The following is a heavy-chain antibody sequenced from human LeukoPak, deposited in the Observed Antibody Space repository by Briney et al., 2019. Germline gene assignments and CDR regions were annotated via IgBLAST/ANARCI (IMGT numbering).Heavy chain of an antibody. J-gene: IGHJ4*02. Sequence: PGGSPRLSCAASGFTVSSNYMSWVRQAPGKGLEWVSVIYSGGSTYYADSVKGRFTISRHNSKNTLYLQMNSLRAEDTAVYYCARDLSGYYDYWGQGTLVTVSS. CDR1: GFTVSSNY. V-gene: IGHV3-53*04. D-gene: IGHD3-9*01. CDR3: ARDLSGYYDY. CDR2: IYSGGST.